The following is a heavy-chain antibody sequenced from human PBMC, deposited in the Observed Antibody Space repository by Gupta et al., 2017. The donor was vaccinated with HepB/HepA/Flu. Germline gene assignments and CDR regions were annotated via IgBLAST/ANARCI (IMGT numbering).Heavy chain of an antibody. V-gene: IGHV4-39*01. Sequence: QLQESGPGLVKPSETLSLNCTVSGDSMITDSYFWGWIRQSPGKGLEWIGDIFHSGRTSYNPSLRRRLTISIDTSSNWFSLRLRSVTDSDTAVYFCVRLQGAVDFWGPGTLVTVS. CDR2: IFHSGRT. CDR1: GDSMITDSYF. D-gene: IGHD3-10*01. CDR3: VRLQGAVDF. J-gene: IGHJ4*02.